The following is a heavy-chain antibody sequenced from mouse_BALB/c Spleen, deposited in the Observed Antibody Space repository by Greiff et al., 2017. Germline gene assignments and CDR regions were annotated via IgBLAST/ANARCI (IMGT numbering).Heavy chain of an antibody. CDR1: GYTFTDYY. D-gene: IGHD2-14*01. V-gene: IGHV1-84*02. J-gene: IGHJ3*01. CDR2: IYPGSGNT. CDR3: ARASYYRYDGAWFAY. Sequence: VQLVESGPELVKPGASVKISCKASGYTFTDYYINWVKQKPGQGLEWIGWIYPGSGNTKYNEKFKGKATLTVDTSSSTAYMQLSSLTSEDTAVYFCARASYYRYDGAWFAYWGQGTLVTVSA.